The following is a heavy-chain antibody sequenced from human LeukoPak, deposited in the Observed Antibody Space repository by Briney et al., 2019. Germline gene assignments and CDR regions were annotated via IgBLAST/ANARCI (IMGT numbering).Heavy chain of an antibody. Sequence: PGGSLRLSCEASGFTFSNYSMNWVRQAPGKGLEWVSYIRSSSSTIYYADSVKGRFTISRDNAKNSLYLQMNSLRAEDTAVYYCAREGTAADGSYFDYWGQGTLVTVSS. CDR1: GFTFSNYS. CDR2: IRSSSSTI. V-gene: IGHV3-48*04. D-gene: IGHD6-13*01. CDR3: AREGTAADGSYFDY. J-gene: IGHJ4*02.